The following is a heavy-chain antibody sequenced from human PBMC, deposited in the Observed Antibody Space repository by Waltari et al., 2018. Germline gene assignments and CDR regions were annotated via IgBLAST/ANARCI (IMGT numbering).Heavy chain of an antibody. Sequence: QVQLVESGGGVVQPGGALRLSCAGSGFSFSDHDMHWVRQTPGKGLEWVTFIRDDGSQKSYADSVKGRFTISRDNSKNTLYLQMNSLRGEDTAVYYCARRRDVYNPFFDFWGQGTLVTVSS. V-gene: IGHV3-30*02. J-gene: IGHJ4*02. D-gene: IGHD1-1*01. CDR3: ARRRDVYNPFFDF. CDR1: GFSFSDHD. CDR2: IRDDGSQK.